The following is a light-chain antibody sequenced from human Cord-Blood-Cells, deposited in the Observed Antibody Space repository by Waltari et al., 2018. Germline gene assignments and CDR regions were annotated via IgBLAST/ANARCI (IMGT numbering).Light chain of an antibody. CDR2: YDS. CDR3: QVWDSSSDSWV. Sequence: SYVLTQPPSVSVAPGKTARITCGGNNIGSKSVHWYQPKPGQAPVLVNYYDSDRPPAIPERFSGSNSGNTATLTISRVEAGDEADYYCQVWDSSSDSWVFGGGTKLTFL. J-gene: IGLJ3*02. CDR1: NIGSKS. V-gene: IGLV3-21*04.